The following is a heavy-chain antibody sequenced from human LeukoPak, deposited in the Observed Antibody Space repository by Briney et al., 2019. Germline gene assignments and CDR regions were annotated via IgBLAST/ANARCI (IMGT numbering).Heavy chain of an antibody. CDR1: GFTFSSYA. J-gene: IGHJ6*02. D-gene: IGHD3-3*01. V-gene: IGHV3-23*01. Sequence: GGSLILSCAASGFTFSSYAMSWVRQAPGKGLEWVSAISGSGGSTYYADSVKGRFTISRDNSKNTLYLQMNSLRAEDTAVYYCAKYDFWSGYGMDVWGQGTTVTVSS. CDR2: ISGSGGST. CDR3: AKYDFWSGYGMDV.